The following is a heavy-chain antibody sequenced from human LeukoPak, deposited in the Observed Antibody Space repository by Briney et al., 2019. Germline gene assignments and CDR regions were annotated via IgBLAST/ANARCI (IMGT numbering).Heavy chain of an antibody. CDR2: ISHDGSNT. CDR1: GFTFSRSA. J-gene: IGHJ4*02. V-gene: IGHV3-30*18. D-gene: IGHD3-16*02. Sequence: PGRSLRLSCAASGFTFSRSAVHWVRQAPGKGLEWVAVISHDGSNTDYTDSVKGRFTISRDNSKNTLYLQMNSLRAEDTAVYYCAKDVGVIVTPIYYIHYWGQGTLVTVSS. CDR3: AKDVGVIVTPIYYIHY.